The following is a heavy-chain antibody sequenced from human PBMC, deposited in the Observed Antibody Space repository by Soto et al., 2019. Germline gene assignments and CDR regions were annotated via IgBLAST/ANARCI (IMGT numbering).Heavy chain of an antibody. CDR1: GYTFTSYG. J-gene: IGHJ6*02. V-gene: IGHV1-3*01. CDR2: INAGNGNT. Sequence: ASVKVSCKASGYTFTSYGIHWVRQAHGQSLEWTGWINAGNGNTKYSEKFQGRVTITRDTSASTAYLELSSLRSEDTAVYYCATDHNHSSHYPQHYYYVMGGSGQGTTLT. CDR3: ATDHNHSSHYPQHYYYVMGG. D-gene: IGHD3-22*01.